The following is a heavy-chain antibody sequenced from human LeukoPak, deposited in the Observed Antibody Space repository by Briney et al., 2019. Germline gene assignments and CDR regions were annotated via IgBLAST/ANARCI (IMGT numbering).Heavy chain of an antibody. J-gene: IGHJ4*02. CDR1: GYTFTSYD. CDR3: ARARRYYGSGSTSYYFDY. Sequence: ASVKVSCKASGYTFTSYDINWVRQATGQGLERMGWMNSNSGNTGYAQKFQGRVTMTRNTSISTAYMELSSLRSEDTAVYYCARARRYYGSGSTSYYFDYWGQGTLVTVSS. CDR2: MNSNSGNT. D-gene: IGHD3-10*01. V-gene: IGHV1-8*01.